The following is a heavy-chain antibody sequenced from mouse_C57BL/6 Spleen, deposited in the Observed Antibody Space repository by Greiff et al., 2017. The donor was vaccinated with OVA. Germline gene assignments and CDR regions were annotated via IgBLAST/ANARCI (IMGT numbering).Heavy chain of an antibody. Sequence: VQLQQSGPGLVKPSQSLSLTCSVTGYSITSGYYWNWIRQFPGNKLEWMGYISYDGSNNYNPSLKNRISITRDTSKNQFFLKLNSVTTEDTATYYCARDRIYYGSSYGWYFDVWGTGTTVTVSS. CDR3: ARDRIYYGSSYGWYFDV. J-gene: IGHJ1*03. CDR1: GYSITSGYY. D-gene: IGHD1-1*01. V-gene: IGHV3-6*01. CDR2: ISYDGSN.